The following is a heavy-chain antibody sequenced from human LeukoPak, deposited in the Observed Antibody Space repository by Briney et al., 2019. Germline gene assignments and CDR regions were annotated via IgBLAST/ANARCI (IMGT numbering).Heavy chain of an antibody. Sequence: GGSLRLSCAASGFTFNCYGMHWVRQAPGKGLEWVSAISGRDGSTYYADSVKGRLTISRDNSKNTLYLQMNSLRAQDKAVYYSVRGVRVSFDIWGQGTMVTVSS. CDR1: GFTFNCYG. CDR2: ISGRDGST. V-gene: IGHV3-23*01. J-gene: IGHJ3*02. D-gene: IGHD6-13*01. CDR3: VRGVRVSFDI.